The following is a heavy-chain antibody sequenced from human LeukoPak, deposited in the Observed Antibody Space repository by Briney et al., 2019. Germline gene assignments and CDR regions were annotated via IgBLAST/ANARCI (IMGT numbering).Heavy chain of an antibody. Sequence: GGSLRLSCAASGFTFSSYGMHWVRQAPGKGLEWVAVISYDGSNKYYADSVKGRFTISRDNSKNTLYLQMNSLRAEDTAVYYCARGRGSRPPYWGQGTLVTVSS. J-gene: IGHJ4*02. CDR3: ARGRGSRPPY. CDR2: ISYDGSNK. D-gene: IGHD2-15*01. CDR1: GFTFSSYG. V-gene: IGHV3-30*03.